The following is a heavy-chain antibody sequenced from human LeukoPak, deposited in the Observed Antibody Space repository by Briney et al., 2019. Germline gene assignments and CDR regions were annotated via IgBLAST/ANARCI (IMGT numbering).Heavy chain of an antibody. Sequence: GSLRLSCAASGFTFSSYAMSWVRQAPGKGLEWVSAISVSGGSTYYADSVKGRFTISRDNSKNTLYLQMNSLRAEDTAVYYCAKGALMVRGALYYYGMDVWGQGTTVTVSS. D-gene: IGHD3-10*01. J-gene: IGHJ6*02. CDR1: GFTFSSYA. CDR3: AKGALMVRGALYYYGMDV. CDR2: ISVSGGST. V-gene: IGHV3-23*01.